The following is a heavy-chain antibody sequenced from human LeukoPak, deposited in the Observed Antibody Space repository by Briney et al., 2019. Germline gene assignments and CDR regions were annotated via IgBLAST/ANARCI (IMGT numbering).Heavy chain of an antibody. V-gene: IGHV4-61*02. J-gene: IGHJ4*02. CDR1: GGSISSGSYY. D-gene: IGHD1-26*01. CDR2: IYTSGST. Sequence: SQTLSLTCTVSGGSISSGSYYWSWIRQPAGKGLEWIGRIYTSGSTNYNPSLKSRVTISVDTSKNQFSLKLSSVTAADTAVYYCARGETGSYLAFLDYWGQGTLVTVSS. CDR3: ARGETGSYLAFLDY.